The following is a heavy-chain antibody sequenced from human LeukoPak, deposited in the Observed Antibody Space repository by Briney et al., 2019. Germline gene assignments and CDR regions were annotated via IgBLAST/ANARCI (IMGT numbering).Heavy chain of an antibody. Sequence: GGSRRLSCAASGFTFRTSGMHWVRQAPGKGLEWVAFIQYDGTDKFYADSVKGRFTISRDNSKNALYLQMNSLRAEDTAMYYCARDQQLEPFHYWGQGTLVTVSS. CDR1: GFTFRTSG. CDR3: ARDQQLEPFHY. D-gene: IGHD1-1*01. V-gene: IGHV3-30*02. CDR2: IQYDGTDK. J-gene: IGHJ4*02.